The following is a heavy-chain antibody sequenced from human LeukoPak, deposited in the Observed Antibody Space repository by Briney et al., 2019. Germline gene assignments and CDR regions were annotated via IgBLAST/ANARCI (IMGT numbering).Heavy chain of an antibody. CDR2: IYTGGTT. D-gene: IGHD1-26*01. CDR1: GFTVSGTH. Sequence: PGGSLRLSCTASGFTVSGTHMSWVRQAPGKGLEWVSAIYTGGTTYYADSVAGRFTISRDNSKNTLYLLMNSLRTEDTAVYYCARDQATSVGGLDSWGQGTLVTVSS. CDR3: ARDQATSVGGLDS. V-gene: IGHV3-53*01. J-gene: IGHJ4*02.